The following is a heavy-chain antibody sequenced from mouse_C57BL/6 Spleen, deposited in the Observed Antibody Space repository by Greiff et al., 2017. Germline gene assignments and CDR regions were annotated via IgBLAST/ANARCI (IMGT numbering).Heavy chain of an antibody. Sequence: EVQLQQSGPELVKPGASVKMSCKASGYTFTDYNMHWVKQSHGKSLEWIGYINPNNGGTSYNQKFKGKATLTVNKSSSTAYMGLRSLTSEDSAVXYCAKYLSWDAAFADWGQGTLVTVSA. J-gene: IGHJ3*01. D-gene: IGHD4-1*01. CDR1: GYTFTDYN. CDR2: INPNNGGT. CDR3: AKYLSWDAAFAD. V-gene: IGHV1-22*01.